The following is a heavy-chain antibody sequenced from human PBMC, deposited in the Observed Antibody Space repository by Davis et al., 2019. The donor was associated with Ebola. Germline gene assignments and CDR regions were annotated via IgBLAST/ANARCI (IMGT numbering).Heavy chain of an antibody. CDR1: GFTFSGSA. CDR2: IRSKANSYAT. J-gene: IGHJ4*02. Sequence: PGGSLRLSCAASGFTFSGSAMHWVRQASGKGLEWVGRIRSKANSYATAYAASVKGRFTISRDDSKNTAYLQMNSLKTEDTAVYYCTSSTYGSGSYLPDYWGQGTLVTVSS. CDR3: TSSTYGSGSYLPDY. D-gene: IGHD3-10*01. V-gene: IGHV3-73*01.